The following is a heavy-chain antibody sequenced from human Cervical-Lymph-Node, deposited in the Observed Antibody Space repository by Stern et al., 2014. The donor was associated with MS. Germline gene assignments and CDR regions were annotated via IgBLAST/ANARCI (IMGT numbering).Heavy chain of an antibody. CDR3: ARDVSTWYDRWFDP. V-gene: IGHV3-33*01. CDR2: IGYEGYNI. D-gene: IGHD6-13*01. Sequence: QVQLVQSGGGVVQPGRSLRLSCEASGSPFSTYGMHWVRQAPGKGLEWVAYIGYEGYNIHYGGSVKGRFTVTRDNANNTLYLQMNSLRAEDTAVYYCARDVSTWYDRWFDPWGQGTLVTVSS. J-gene: IGHJ5*02. CDR1: GSPFSTYG.